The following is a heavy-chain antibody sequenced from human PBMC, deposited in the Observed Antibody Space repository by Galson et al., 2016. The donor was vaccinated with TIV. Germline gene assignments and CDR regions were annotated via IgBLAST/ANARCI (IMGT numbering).Heavy chain of an antibody. CDR1: GYTFTSHT. V-gene: IGHV1-3*01. CDR2: INVGNGNT. D-gene: IGHD3-16*01. Sequence: SVKVSCKASGYTFTSHTMHWVRQAPGQRLEWMGWINVGNGNTKYVQKFKGRVTITSDTSARIAYMELSTLTSEDTAMYYCARDRLGAKRAVDIWGQGTLVTVSS. J-gene: IGHJ3*02. CDR3: ARDRLGAKRAVDI.